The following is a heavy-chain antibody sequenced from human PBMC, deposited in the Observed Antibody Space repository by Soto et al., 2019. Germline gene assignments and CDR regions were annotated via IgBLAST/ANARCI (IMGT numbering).Heavy chain of an antibody. CDR3: ARVIAAAGTSNWFDP. Sequence: SETLSLTCAVSGGSISSSNWWSWVRQPPGKGLEWIGEIYHSGSTNYNPSLKSRVTISVDKSKNQFSLKLSSVTAADTAVYYCARVIAAAGTSNWFDPWGQGTQVTVSS. CDR1: GGSISSSNW. D-gene: IGHD6-13*01. V-gene: IGHV4-4*02. J-gene: IGHJ5*02. CDR2: IYHSGST.